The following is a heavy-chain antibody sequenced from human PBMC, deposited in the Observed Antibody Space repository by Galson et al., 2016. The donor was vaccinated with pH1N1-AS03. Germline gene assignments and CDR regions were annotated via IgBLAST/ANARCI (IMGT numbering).Heavy chain of an antibody. D-gene: IGHD3-22*01. CDR1: GDSFSNYY. J-gene: IGHJ4*02. Sequence: ETLSLTCTISGDSFSNYYWSWIRETPGRGLEWIGYIYYTGNTKNNPSLESRVIISLDTSKNQFSLTSKSVTAADTAVYYCARAGPSGYADFDYWSQGILVTVSS. V-gene: IGHV4-59*01. CDR2: IYYTGNT. CDR3: ARAGPSGYADFDY.